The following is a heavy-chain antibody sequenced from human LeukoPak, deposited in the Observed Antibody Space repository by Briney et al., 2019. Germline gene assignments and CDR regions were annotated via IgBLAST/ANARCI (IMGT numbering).Heavy chain of an antibody. CDR1: GFTFSSYA. J-gene: IGHJ3*02. D-gene: IGHD3-22*01. CDR2: ISGSGGST. V-gene: IGHV3-23*01. Sequence: GGSLRLSCAASGFTFSSYAMSWVRQAPGKGLEWVSAISGSGGSTYYADSVKGRFTISRDNSKNTLYLQMNSLRAEDTAVYYCANRGYDSSGYRRTRDAFDIWGQGTMVTVSS. CDR3: ANRGYDSSGYRRTRDAFDI.